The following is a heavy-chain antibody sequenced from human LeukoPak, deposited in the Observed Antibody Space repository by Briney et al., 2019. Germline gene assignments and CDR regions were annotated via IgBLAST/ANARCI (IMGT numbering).Heavy chain of an antibody. J-gene: IGHJ5*02. CDR2: IYHSGST. CDR1: GYSISSGYY. CDR3: ARDVQGAYCSSTSCYNWFDP. D-gene: IGHD2-2*01. V-gene: IGHV4-38-2*02. Sequence: SETLSLTCTVSGYSISSGYYWGWIRQPPGKGLEWIGIIYHSGSTYYNPSLKSRVTISVDTSKNQFSLKLSSVTAADTAVYYCARDVQGAYCSSTSCYNWFDPWGQGTLVTVSS.